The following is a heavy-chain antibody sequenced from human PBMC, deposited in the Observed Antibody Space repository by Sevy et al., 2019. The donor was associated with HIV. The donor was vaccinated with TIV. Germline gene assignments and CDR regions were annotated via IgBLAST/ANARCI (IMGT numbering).Heavy chain of an antibody. CDR3: AREGGYCSGVSCYSARRLDYYYGMDV. J-gene: IGHJ6*02. V-gene: IGHV4-39*02. CDR2: IYYSGSTYSGTT. Sequence: SETLSLTCTVSGGSLTSTSFYWGWIRQPPGKGLEWIGSIYYSGSTYSGTTYYNPSLKSRVTISVDTSKNQFSLKLRSVTAADTAVYYCAREGGYCSGVSCYSARRLDYYYGMDVWGQGTTVTVSS. D-gene: IGHD2-15*01. CDR1: GGSLTSTSFY.